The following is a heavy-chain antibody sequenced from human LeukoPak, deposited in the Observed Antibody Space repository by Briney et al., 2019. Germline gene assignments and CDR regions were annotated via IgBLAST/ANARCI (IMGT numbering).Heavy chain of an antibody. CDR1: GYTFINYA. CDR2: INPVNGNT. Sequence: GASVKVSCKASGYTFINYAIHWMRQTPGQRLEWMGWINPVNGNTKYSQEFQGRVTIIRDTSATTAYMELSSLRSEDTAVYYCTRDHPIYLGTCCYFCPRGQGTPVT. D-gene: IGHD2-15*01. V-gene: IGHV1-3*01. J-gene: IGHJ5*02. CDR3: TRDHPIYLGTCCYFCP.